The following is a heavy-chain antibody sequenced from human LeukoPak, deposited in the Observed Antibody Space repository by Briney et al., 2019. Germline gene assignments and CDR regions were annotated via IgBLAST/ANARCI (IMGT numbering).Heavy chain of an antibody. V-gene: IGHV3-48*02. CDR2: ISSGSDNI. Sequence: AGSLRLSCAASGLTFSSYSMNWVRQAPGRGPEWISYISSGSDNIDYAGSVKGRFTVSRDNAKNSLFLQVTSLRDDDTAVYYCARDDAWAFDYWRQGTRVTVSS. CDR3: ARDDAWAFDY. CDR1: GLTFSSYS. J-gene: IGHJ4*02. D-gene: IGHD1-26*01.